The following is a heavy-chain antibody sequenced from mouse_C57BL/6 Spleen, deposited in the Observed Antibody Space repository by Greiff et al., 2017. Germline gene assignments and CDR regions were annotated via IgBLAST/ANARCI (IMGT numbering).Heavy chain of an antibody. V-gene: IGHV1-9*01. Sequence: QVQLQQSGAELMKPGASVKLSCKATGYTFTGYWIEWVKQRPGHGLEWIGEILPGSGSNNYNEKFKGKATFTADTSSNTAYMHLSSLTTEDSAIFYYSREFTTVVADYAMDYWGQGTSVTVSS. J-gene: IGHJ4*01. CDR1: GYTFTGYW. CDR2: ILPGSGSN. CDR3: SREFTTVVADYAMDY. D-gene: IGHD1-1*01.